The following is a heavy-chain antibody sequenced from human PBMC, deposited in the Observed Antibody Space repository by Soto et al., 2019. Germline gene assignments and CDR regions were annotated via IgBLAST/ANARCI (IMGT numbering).Heavy chain of an antibody. CDR3: AKIPVVYSGSYYRDY. CDR2: IYYSGST. D-gene: IGHD1-26*01. Sequence: SETLSLTCTVSGGSISSSSYYWGWIRQPPGKGLEWIGSIYYSGSTYYNPSLKSRVTISVDTSKNQFSLKLSSVTAADTAVYYCAKIPVVYSGSYYRDYWGQGTLVTVSS. J-gene: IGHJ4*02. V-gene: IGHV4-39*01. CDR1: GGSISSSSYY.